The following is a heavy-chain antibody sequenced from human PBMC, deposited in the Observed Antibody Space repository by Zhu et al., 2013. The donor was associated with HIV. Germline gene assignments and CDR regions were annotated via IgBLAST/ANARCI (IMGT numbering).Heavy chain of an antibody. CDR1: GYSISSGYY. V-gene: IGHV4-38-2*02. D-gene: IGHD5-18*01. CDR3: ARTLDTAMVLGTTEWFDY. J-gene: IGHJ4*02. Sequence: QVQLQESGPGLVKPSETLSLTCTVSGYSISSGYYWGWIRQPPGKGLEWIGSIYHSGSTYYNPSLKSRVTISVDTSKNQFSLKLSSVTAADTAVYYCARTLDTAMVLGTTEWFDYVGPGNP. CDR2: IYHSGST.